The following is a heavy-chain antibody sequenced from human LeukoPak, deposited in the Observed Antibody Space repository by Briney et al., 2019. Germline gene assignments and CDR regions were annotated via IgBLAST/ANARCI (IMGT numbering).Heavy chain of an antibody. CDR1: EFTFSSYG. D-gene: IGHD1-26*01. Sequence: GGSLRLSCAASEFTFSSYGMHWVRQAPGKGLEWVAFIRYDGSTKYYADSVKGRFTISRDNSKNTLYLQMNSLRAEDTAVYYCARDGGIYSGSYWVDYWGQGTLVTVSP. J-gene: IGHJ4*02. CDR2: IRYDGSTK. V-gene: IGHV3-30*02. CDR3: ARDGGIYSGSYWVDY.